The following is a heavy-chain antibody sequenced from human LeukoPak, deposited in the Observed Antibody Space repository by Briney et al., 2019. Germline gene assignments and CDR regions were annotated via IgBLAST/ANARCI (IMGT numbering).Heavy chain of an antibody. V-gene: IGHV4-59*08. CDR2: IYYTGST. J-gene: IGHJ5*02. CDR1: GGSISSDY. D-gene: IGHD2-2*01. Sequence: SETLSLTCTVSGGSISSDYWSWTRQPPGKGLEWIGYIYYTGSTNYNPSLKSRVTISVDTSRKQFSLNLSSVTAADTAVCYCARQRPHYCSSTSCSAYNWFDPWGQGTLVTVSS. CDR3: ARQRPHYCSSTSCSAYNWFDP.